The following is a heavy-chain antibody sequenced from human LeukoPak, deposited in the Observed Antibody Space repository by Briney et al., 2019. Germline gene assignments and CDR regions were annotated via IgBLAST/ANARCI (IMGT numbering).Heavy chain of an antibody. Sequence: SETLSLTCTVSGGSISSSSYYWGWIRQPPGKGLEWIGSIYYSGSTYYNPSLKSRVTISADTSKNQFSLKLSSVTAADTAVYYCARAAPRGGADYYYMDVWGKGTTVTVSS. V-gene: IGHV4-39*07. CDR2: IYYSGST. J-gene: IGHJ6*03. CDR3: ARAAPRGGADYYYMDV. CDR1: GGSISSSSYY. D-gene: IGHD1-26*01.